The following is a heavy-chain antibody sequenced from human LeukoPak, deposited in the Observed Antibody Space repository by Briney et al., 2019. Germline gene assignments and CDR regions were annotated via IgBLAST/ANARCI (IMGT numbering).Heavy chain of an antibody. Sequence: GGSLRLSCAASGFTFNSYDMHWVRQATGKGLEWVSAIGTAGDTYYPGSVKGRFTISRENAKNSLYLQMNSLRAGDTAVYYCARAYYYDSSGSRIYYFDYWGQGTLVTVSS. V-gene: IGHV3-13*01. D-gene: IGHD3-22*01. CDR3: ARAYYYDSSGSRIYYFDY. CDR2: IGTAGDT. J-gene: IGHJ4*02. CDR1: GFTFNSYD.